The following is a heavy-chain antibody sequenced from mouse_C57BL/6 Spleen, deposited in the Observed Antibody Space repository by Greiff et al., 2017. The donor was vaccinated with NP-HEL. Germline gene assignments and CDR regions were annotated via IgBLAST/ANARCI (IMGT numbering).Heavy chain of an antibody. CDR1: GYTFTDYY. CDR3: ARSSFTTVDY. Sequence: EVQLQQSGPVLVKPGASVKMSCKASGYTFTDYYMNWVKQSHGKSLEWIGVINPYNGGTSYNQKFKGKATLTVDKSSSTAYMELNSLTSEDSAVYYCARSSFTTVDYWGQGTTLTVSS. CDR2: INPYNGGT. D-gene: IGHD1-1*01. V-gene: IGHV1-19*01. J-gene: IGHJ2*01.